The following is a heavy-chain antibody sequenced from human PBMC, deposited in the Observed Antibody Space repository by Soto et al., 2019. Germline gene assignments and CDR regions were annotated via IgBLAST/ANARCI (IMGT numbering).Heavy chain of an antibody. CDR2: INPSDSYT. Sequence: PGESLTISCQGSGYSFTRYWIVWVRQMPGKGLECMGTINPSDSYTTYSPSFQGHVTISTDKSFSTAYLQWSGLKSSDTAMYYCVRLGYCTGNSCYTFDYWGQGTLVPGSS. V-gene: IGHV5-10-1*01. D-gene: IGHD2-2*02. CDR1: GYSFTRYW. CDR3: VRLGYCTGNSCYTFDY. J-gene: IGHJ4*02.